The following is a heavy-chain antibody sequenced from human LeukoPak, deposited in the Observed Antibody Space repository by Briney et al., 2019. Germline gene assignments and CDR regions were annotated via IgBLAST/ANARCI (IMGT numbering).Heavy chain of an antibody. Sequence: ASVKVSCKASGYTFTDYYIHWVRQAPGQGLEWMGWINPNSGGTNYAQKFQGRVTMTRDTSISTAYMELSSLRSDDTAVYYCARDSSANFDYWGQGTLVTVSS. CDR2: INPNSGGT. CDR3: ARDSSANFDY. CDR1: GYTFTDYY. D-gene: IGHD6-25*01. V-gene: IGHV1-2*02. J-gene: IGHJ4*02.